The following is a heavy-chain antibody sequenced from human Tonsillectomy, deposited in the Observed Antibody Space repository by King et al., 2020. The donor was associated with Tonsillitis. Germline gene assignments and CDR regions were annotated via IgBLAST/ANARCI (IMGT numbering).Heavy chain of an antibody. D-gene: IGHD5-24*01. CDR3: AREYEMATRSFDY. J-gene: IGHJ4*02. CDR2: ISTSGGT. V-gene: IGHV4-4*07. Sequence: QLQESVPGLVKPSETLSLTFPVSGGSFSGYYWCGILQPAGTGLEWMWRISTSGGTNYNPPLKSRVTISVDTSKNQFSLKLSSVTAADTALYYCAREYEMATRSFDYWGRGTLVTVSS. CDR1: GGSFSGYY.